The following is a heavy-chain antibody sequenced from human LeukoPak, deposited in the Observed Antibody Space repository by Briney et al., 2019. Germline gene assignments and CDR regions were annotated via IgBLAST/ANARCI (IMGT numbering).Heavy chain of an antibody. J-gene: IGHJ3*02. Sequence: GESLKISCKGSGYSFTSYWIGWVRQMPGKGLEWMGIIYPGDSDTRYSPSFQGQVTISADKSISTAYLQWSSLKASDTAMYYCARRERFSWGSRAFDIWGQGTMVTVSS. CDR2: IYPGDSDT. D-gene: IGHD7-27*01. CDR1: GYSFTSYW. V-gene: IGHV5-51*01. CDR3: ARRERFSWGSRAFDI.